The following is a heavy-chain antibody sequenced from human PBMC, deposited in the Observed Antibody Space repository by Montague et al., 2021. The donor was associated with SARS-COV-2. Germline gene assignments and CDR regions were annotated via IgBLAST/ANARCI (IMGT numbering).Heavy chain of an antibody. D-gene: IGHD3-10*01. CDR2: INHGGST. CDR1: GTSFSGYY. CDR3: ARLRDGVVPSPILGVGPYYSYYYMDV. V-gene: IGHV4-34*01. Sequence: SETLSLTCAAHGTSFSGYYWNWIRQPPGKGLEWIGEINHGGSTKYSPSLKSRLTISADTPKNQFSLKLTSVAAADTAVYYCARLRDGVVPSPILGVGPYYSYYYMDVWERGTTVTVSS. J-gene: IGHJ6*03.